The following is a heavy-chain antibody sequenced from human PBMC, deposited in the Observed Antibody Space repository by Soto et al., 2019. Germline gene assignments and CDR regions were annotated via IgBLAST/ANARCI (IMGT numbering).Heavy chain of an antibody. CDR3: ATVYCSGGSCYSIDY. J-gene: IGHJ4*02. Sequence: ASVKVSCKASGYTFTSYYMHWVRQAPGQGLEWMGIINPSNSTTYAQKFQGRVTMTRDTSTSTVYVELSSLRSEDTAVYYCATVYCSGGSCYSIDYWGQGTLVTVSS. V-gene: IGHV1-46*03. D-gene: IGHD2-15*01. CDR1: GYTFTSYY. CDR2: INPSNST.